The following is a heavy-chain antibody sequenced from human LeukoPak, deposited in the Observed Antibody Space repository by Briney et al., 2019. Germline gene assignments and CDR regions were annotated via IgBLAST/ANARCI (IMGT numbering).Heavy chain of an antibody. V-gene: IGHV3-30*03. D-gene: IGHD4-17*01. J-gene: IGHJ6*02. CDR1: GFTFSSYG. CDR3: SASRPPYGDLYGLDV. Sequence: GGSLILSCAASGFTFSSYGMHWVRQAPGKGLEWVAVISYDESHKYSADSVKGSLTISRDNSKNTLYWQMNSLRTEDTAVYFCSASRPPYGDLYGLDVWGQGT. CDR2: ISYDESHK.